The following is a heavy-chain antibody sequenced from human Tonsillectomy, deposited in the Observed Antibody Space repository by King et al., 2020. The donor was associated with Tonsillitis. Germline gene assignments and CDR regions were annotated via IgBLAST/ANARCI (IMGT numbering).Heavy chain of an antibody. D-gene: IGHD2-8*01. J-gene: IGHJ6*02. CDR3: AKVVLPRGDYYYYGMDV. V-gene: IGHV3-30*18. CDR1: GFTFSSYG. CDR2: ISYDGSNK. Sequence: QLVQSGGGVVHPGRSLRLSCAASGFTFSSYGMHWVRQAPGKGLEWVAVISYDGSNKYYADSVKGRFTISRDNSKNTLYLQMNSLRAEDTAVYYCAKVVLPRGDYYYYGMDVWGQGTTVTVSS.